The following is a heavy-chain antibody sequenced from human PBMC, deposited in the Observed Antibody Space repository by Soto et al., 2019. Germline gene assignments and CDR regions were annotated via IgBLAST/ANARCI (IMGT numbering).Heavy chain of an antibody. V-gene: IGHV1-8*01. D-gene: IGHD3-10*01. J-gene: IGHJ4*02. Sequence: AAVKVSCKSSGYTFTTYNINWVRQATGQGLEWMGWMSPNSGTTGYAQKFQDRITLTRDISTTTAYMELSSLRSDDTAVYFCVRYGVAATYWGQGTQVTVSS. CDR2: MSPNSGTT. CDR3: VRYGVAATY. CDR1: GYTFTTYN.